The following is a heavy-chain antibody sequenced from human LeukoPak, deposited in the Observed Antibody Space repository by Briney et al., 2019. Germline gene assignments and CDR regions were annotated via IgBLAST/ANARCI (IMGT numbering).Heavy chain of an antibody. D-gene: IGHD3-10*01. CDR1: GFTVSSNY. V-gene: IGHV3-11*01. J-gene: IGHJ4*02. Sequence: PGGSLRLSCAASGFTVSSNYMSWIRQAPGKGLEWVSYISSSGSTIYYADSVKGRFTISRDNAKNSLYLQMNSLRAEDTAVYYCARDLGSGSLPIDYWGQGTLVTVSS. CDR2: ISSSGSTI. CDR3: ARDLGSGSLPIDY.